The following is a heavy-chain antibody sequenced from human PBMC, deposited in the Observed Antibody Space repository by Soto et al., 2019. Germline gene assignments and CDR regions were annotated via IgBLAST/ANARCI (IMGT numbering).Heavy chain of an antibody. V-gene: IGHV4-34*01. CDR1: CGSFSGYY. D-gene: IGHD3-9*01. J-gene: IGHJ4*02. CDR2: INHSGST. CDR3: ARGRRRYITSSPLDY. Sequence: SETLSLTCAVYCGSFSGYYWSWIRQPPGKGLEWIGEINHSGSTNYNPSLKSRVTISVDTSKNQFSLKLSSVTAADTAVYYCARGRRRYITSSPLDYWGQGTLVTVSS.